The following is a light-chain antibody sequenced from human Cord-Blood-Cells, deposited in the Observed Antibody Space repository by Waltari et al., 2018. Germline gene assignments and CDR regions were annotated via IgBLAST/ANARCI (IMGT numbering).Light chain of an antibody. J-gene: IGLJ3*02. Sequence: QSVLTQPHSVSGAPGQRVTIPCTGSSSNIGAGYDVHWYQQLPGTAPKLLIYGNSTRPSGVPDRFSGSKSGTSASLAITGLQAEDEADYYCQSYDSSLSALVFGGGTKLTVL. CDR1: SSNIGAGYD. CDR2: GNS. V-gene: IGLV1-40*01. CDR3: QSYDSSLSALV.